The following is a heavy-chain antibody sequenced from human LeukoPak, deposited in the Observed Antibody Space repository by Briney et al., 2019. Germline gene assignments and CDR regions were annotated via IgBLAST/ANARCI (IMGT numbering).Heavy chain of an antibody. D-gene: IGHD5-24*01. J-gene: IGHJ4*02. CDR2: IYGGGNI. Sequence: SGGSLRLSCAASGFTVSSNYMNWVRQAPGKGLEWVSVIYGGGNIYYADSVKGRFTIPRDNSKNTLYLQMNSPRAEDTAVYYCARGAGYNYPYYFDYWGQGTLVTVSS. CDR3: ARGAGYNYPYYFDY. CDR1: GFTVSSNY. V-gene: IGHV3-53*01.